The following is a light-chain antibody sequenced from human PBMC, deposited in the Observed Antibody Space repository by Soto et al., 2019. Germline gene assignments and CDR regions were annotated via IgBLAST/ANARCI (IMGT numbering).Light chain of an antibody. Sequence: QSALTQPASVSASPGQSITISCTGNSSDVGSYNLVSWYQQHPGKAPKLMIYEGSKRPSGVSDRFSGSKSGNTASLTISGLQAEDEADYYCCSYAGTSTFYVFGTGTKVTVL. CDR1: SSDVGSYNL. J-gene: IGLJ1*01. V-gene: IGLV2-23*01. CDR2: EGS. CDR3: CSYAGTSTFYV.